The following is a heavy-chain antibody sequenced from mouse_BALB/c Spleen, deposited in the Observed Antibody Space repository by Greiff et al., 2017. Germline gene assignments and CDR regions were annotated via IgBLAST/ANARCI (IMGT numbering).Heavy chain of an antibody. J-gene: IGHJ3*01. V-gene: IGHV14-4*02. Sequence: EVKLMESGAELVRSGASVKLSCTASGFNIKDYYMHWVKQRPEQGLEWIGWIDPENGDTEYAPKFQGKATMTADTSSNTAYLQLSSLTSEDTAVYYCNASPIYYGNSWFAYWGQGTLVTVSA. CDR2: IDPENGDT. D-gene: IGHD2-1*01. CDR1: GFNIKDYY. CDR3: NASPIYYGNSWFAY.